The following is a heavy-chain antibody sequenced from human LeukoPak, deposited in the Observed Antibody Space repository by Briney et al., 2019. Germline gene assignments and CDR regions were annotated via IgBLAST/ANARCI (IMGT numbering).Heavy chain of an antibody. CDR1: GFTFSSSW. Sequence: GGSLRLSCAASGFTFSSSWMSWVRQAPGKGLEWVANIKPDGSEKYYVDSVKGRFTISRDNAKNSLYLQMNSLRAEDTAVYYCARDTAGATDYWGQGTLVTVSS. D-gene: IGHD1-26*01. CDR2: IKPDGSEK. CDR3: ARDTAGATDY. J-gene: IGHJ4*02. V-gene: IGHV3-7*01.